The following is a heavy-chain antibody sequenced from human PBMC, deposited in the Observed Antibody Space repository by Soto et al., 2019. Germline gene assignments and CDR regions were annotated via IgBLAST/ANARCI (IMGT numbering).Heavy chain of an antibody. CDR1: GGSISSGGYS. J-gene: IGHJ6*02. V-gene: IGHV4-30-2*01. D-gene: IGHD3-22*01. Sequence: QLQLQESGSGLVKPSQTLSLTGAVCGGSISSGGYSWRWIRRPPGKGLEWIGYSYHSGGTYYTPSFKSRLTISVDRSKNQFSLKLSPVTAADTAVYYCTGSGYYHNSAMHVWGQGTTVTVSS. CDR2: SYHSGGT. CDR3: TGSGYYHNSAMHV.